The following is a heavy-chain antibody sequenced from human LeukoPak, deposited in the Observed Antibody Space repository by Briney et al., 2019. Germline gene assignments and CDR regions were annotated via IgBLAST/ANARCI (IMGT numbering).Heavy chain of an antibody. D-gene: IGHD1-26*01. CDR1: GFTFSTYA. V-gene: IGHV3-23*01. J-gene: IGHJ4*02. Sequence: GGSLRLSCAASGFTFSTYAMSWVRQAPGRGLEWVSAISGSGRSTYYAGSVKGRFTNSRDNSKNTLYLQMNSLRAEDTAVYYCARDSYSGSYGYFDYWGQGTPVTVSS. CDR3: ARDSYSGSYGYFDY. CDR2: ISGSGRST.